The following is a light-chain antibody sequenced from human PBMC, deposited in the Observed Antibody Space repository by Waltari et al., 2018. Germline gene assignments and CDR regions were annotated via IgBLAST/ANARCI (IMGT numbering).Light chain of an antibody. CDR1: RSVSSN. CDR2: GAS. V-gene: IGKV3-15*01. J-gene: IGKJ2*01. CDR3: QQCHNWPPWT. Sequence: EIVMTHSPATLSVSPGERATLSCRASRSVSSNLAWYQQKPGQAPRLLIYGASTRATGIPDRFSGSGSGTEFTLTISSLQSEDFAVYYCQQCHNWPPWTFGQGTKVEIK.